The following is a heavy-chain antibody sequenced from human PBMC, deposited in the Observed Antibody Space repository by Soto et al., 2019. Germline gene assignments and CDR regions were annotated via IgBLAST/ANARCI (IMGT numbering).Heavy chain of an antibody. CDR3: AREGDRPYYYYGMDV. CDR2: ISGYNGKT. J-gene: IGHJ6*02. CDR1: GYSFTRYG. Sequence: QVQLVQCGHEVKKPGASVNVSCKASGYSFTRYGISWVRQAPGQGLEWMGWISGYNGKTKYAQKLQGRVSMTTDTSTSTAYMELRSLGSDDTAVYYCAREGDRPYYYYGMDVWGQGTTVTVSS. D-gene: IGHD3-16*01. V-gene: IGHV1-18*01.